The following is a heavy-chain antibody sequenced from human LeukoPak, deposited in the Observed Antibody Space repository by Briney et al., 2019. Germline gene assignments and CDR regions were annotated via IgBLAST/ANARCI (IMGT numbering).Heavy chain of an antibody. CDR1: GYTFSTYG. CDR2: ISPYNGNT. V-gene: IGHV1-18*01. J-gene: IGHJ5*02. Sequence: ASVKVSCKPYGYTFSTYGITLVRQAPGQGLEWMGWISPYNGNTNYAQKFQGWVTMTRDTSIGTAYMELSRLRSDETAVYYCARGYYYGSGSVELGNNRFDPWGEGTLVVVSS. CDR3: ARGYYYGSGSVELGNNRFDP. D-gene: IGHD3-10*01.